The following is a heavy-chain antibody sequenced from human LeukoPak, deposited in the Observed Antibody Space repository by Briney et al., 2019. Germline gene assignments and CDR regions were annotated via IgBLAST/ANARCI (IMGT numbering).Heavy chain of an antibody. D-gene: IGHD4-17*01. Sequence: SETLSLTCTVSGGSISSSSYYWGWIRQPPGKGLEWIGSIYYSGSTYYNPSLKSRVTISADTSKNQFSLKLSPVTAADTAVYYCARDPGVDYGDYGGLDYWGQGTLVTVSS. CDR2: IYYSGST. CDR3: ARDPGVDYGDYGGLDY. J-gene: IGHJ4*02. CDR1: GGSISSSSYY. V-gene: IGHV4-39*07.